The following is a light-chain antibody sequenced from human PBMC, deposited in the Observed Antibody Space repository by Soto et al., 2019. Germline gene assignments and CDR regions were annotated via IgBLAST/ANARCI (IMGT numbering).Light chain of an antibody. CDR3: HTYNSYSLHT. Sequence: DIQTTQTPSTLSASVGDRITITCRASQSVSRRLAWFQQKPGKASKLLIYDASSLESGVPSRFSGRGSGTEFTLTISSLQPDDCATYYCHTYNSYSLHTFGQGTKVDIK. V-gene: IGKV1-5*01. CDR1: QSVSRR. J-gene: IGKJ2*01. CDR2: DAS.